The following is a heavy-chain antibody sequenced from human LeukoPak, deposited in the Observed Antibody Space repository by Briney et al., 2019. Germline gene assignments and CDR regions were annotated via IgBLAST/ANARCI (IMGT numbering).Heavy chain of an antibody. CDR3: ARGGGEFDP. CDR1: GFIFSTYW. D-gene: IGHD2-21*01. V-gene: IGHV3-7*03. J-gene: IGHJ5*02. Sequence: GGSLRLSCAASGFIFSTYWMSWVRQAPGKGLEWVANIKQDGSEKYYVDSVKGRFTISRDNAKNSLYLQMNSLRAEDTAVYYCARGGGEFDPWGQGTLVTVSS. CDR2: IKQDGSEK.